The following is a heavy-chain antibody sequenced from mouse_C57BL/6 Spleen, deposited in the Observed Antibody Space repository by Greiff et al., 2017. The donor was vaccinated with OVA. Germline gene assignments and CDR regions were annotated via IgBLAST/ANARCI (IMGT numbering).Heavy chain of an antibody. CDR2: ISDGGSYT. J-gene: IGHJ2*01. CDR3: ASAYYYGSSQYYFDY. V-gene: IGHV5-4*01. D-gene: IGHD1-1*01. CDR1: GFTFSSYA. Sequence: EVQRVESGGGLVKPGGSLKLSCAASGFTFSSYAMSWVRQTPEKRLEWVATISDGGSYTYYPDNVKGRFTISRDNAKNNLYLQMSHLKSEDTAMYYCASAYYYGSSQYYFDYWGQGTTLTVSS.